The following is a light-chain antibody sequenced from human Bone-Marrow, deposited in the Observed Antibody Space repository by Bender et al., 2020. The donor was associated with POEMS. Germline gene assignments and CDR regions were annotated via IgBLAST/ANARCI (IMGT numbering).Light chain of an antibody. CDR1: GSNIGGYP. J-gene: IGLJ3*02. V-gene: IGLV1-44*01. Sequence: QSVLTQPPSVSGTPGQRVTISCSGSGSNIGGYPVNWYQQLPGTAPRLLIYTNNERPSGVPDRFSGSKSGNTASLNISGLQPEDEADYYCCSYAGRHTWVFGGGTKLTVL. CDR2: TNN. CDR3: CSYAGRHTWV.